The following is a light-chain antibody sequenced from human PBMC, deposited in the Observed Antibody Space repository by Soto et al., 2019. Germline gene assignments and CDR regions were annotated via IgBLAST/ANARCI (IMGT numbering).Light chain of an antibody. CDR2: GAA. J-gene: IGKJ1*01. V-gene: IGKV3-15*01. CDR3: KQYHQWPE. Sequence: IVMTQSPSTLSVSPGERATLSCRASQSVFSSLAWYQQKPGQAPRLLIYGAATRATGIPGRFSGSGSGTELNLTISSLQYEDFAVYYCKQYHQWPEFGQGTKVDIK. CDR1: QSVFSS.